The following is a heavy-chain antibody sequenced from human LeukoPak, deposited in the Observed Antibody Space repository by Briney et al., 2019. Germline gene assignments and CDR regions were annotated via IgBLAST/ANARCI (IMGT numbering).Heavy chain of an antibody. J-gene: IGHJ4*02. CDR1: GGSFSGYY. CDR2: INHSGNT. D-gene: IGHD4-17*01. Sequence: PSETLSLTCAVNGGSFSGYYWSWIRQPPGKGLEWIGEINHSGNTNYNPSLKSRVTISVDTSKNQFSLKVSSVTAADTAVYYCARPATVKGGLDYWGQGTLVTVSS. CDR3: ARPATVKGGLDY. V-gene: IGHV4-34*01.